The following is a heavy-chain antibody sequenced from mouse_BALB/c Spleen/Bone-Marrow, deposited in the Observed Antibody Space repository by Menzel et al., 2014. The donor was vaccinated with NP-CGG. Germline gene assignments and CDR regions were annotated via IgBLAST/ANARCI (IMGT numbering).Heavy chain of an antibody. CDR1: GYSFXGYT. Sequence: VQLQQSGPELVKPGASLKISCKASGYSFXGYTMNWVKQSHGKNLEWIGLINPYNGGTSYNQKFKGKATLTVDKSSSTAYMELLSLTSEDPAVYYCTRWNDGYSLYYYAMDYWGQGTSVTVSS. CDR2: INPYNGGT. CDR3: TRWNDGYSLYYYAMDY. D-gene: IGHD2-3*01. J-gene: IGHJ4*01. V-gene: IGHV1-18*01.